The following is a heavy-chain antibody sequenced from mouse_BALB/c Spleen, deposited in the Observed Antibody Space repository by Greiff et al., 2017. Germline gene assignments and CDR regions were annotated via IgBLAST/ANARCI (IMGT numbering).Heavy chain of an antibody. CDR3: ARHDDGYSRFAY. CDR1: GFTFSSYA. Sequence: EVKLVESGGGLVKPGGSLKLSCAASGFTFSSYAMSWVRQTPEKRLEWVATISSGGSYTYYPDSVKGRFTISRDNAKNTLYLQMSSLRSEDTAMYYCARHDDGYSRFAYWGQGALVTVSA. J-gene: IGHJ3*01. D-gene: IGHD2-3*01. V-gene: IGHV5-9-3*01. CDR2: ISSGGSYT.